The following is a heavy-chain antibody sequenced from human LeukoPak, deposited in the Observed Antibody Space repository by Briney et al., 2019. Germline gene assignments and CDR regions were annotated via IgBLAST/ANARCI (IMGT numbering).Heavy chain of an antibody. D-gene: IGHD2-8*01. V-gene: IGHV1-18*01. CDR3: ARDANGVLGDY. CDR1: GYTFSSYG. CDR2: ISVYSGNT. J-gene: IGHJ4*02. Sequence: ASVKVSCKASGYTFSSYGISWVRQAPGQGLEWMGWISVYSGNTNYAQRFQGRVTMTTDTSTSTAYMELRSLRSDDTAMYYCARDANGVLGDYWGQRTLVTVSS.